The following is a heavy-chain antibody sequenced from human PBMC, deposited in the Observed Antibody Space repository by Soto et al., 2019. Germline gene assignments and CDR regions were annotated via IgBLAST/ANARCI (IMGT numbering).Heavy chain of an antibody. CDR3: ARGPGASDYYFDY. CDR2: IYYTGST. V-gene: IGHV4-59*02. Sequence: SETLSLTCSVSGGSVSSYWWSWIRQPPGKGLEWIGYIYYTGSTNYSPSLKGRVTISLDASKSRFSLKLTSVTAADTAVYYCARGPGASDYYFDYWGPGTLVTVSS. CDR1: GGSVSSYW. J-gene: IGHJ4*02. D-gene: IGHD3-10*01.